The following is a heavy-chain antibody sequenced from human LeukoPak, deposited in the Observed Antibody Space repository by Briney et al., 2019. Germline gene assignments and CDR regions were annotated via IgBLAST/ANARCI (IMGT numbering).Heavy chain of an antibody. V-gene: IGHV1-8*01. D-gene: IGHD3-3*02. CDR3: ARSKHFWSGYSTAYYYYYYGMDV. Sequence: GASVNVSFKASGYTFTIYDINWVRQATGQGLEWMGWMNPNSGNTGYAQKFQGRVTMTRNTSISTAYMELSSLRSEDTAVYYCARSKHFWSGYSTAYYYYYYGMDVWGQGTTVTVSS. CDR2: MNPNSGNT. CDR1: GYTFTIYD. J-gene: IGHJ6*02.